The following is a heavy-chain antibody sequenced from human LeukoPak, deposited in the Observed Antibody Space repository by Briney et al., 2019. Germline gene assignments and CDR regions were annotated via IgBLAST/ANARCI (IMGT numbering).Heavy chain of an antibody. J-gene: IGHJ4*02. CDR1: GGSISSSSYY. D-gene: IGHD1-26*01. CDR3: ARRQFASSYSDY. Sequence: SETLSLTCTVSGGSISSSSYYWGWIRQPPGKGLEWIGSIYYSGSTYYNPSLKSRVTISVGTTNNHFSLKLSSVTAADTAVYYCARRQFASSYSDYWGQGTLVTVSS. CDR2: IYYSGST. V-gene: IGHV4-39*02.